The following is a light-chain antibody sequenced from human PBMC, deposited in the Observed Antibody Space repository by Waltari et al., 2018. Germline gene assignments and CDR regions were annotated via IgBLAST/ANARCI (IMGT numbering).Light chain of an antibody. Sequence: QSVLTQPASVSGSPGQSITISCTGTRGDVGGYDYVSWYQQQPGQAPKLMIYDVKNRPSGVSNRFSGSKSGDTASLTISGLQAEDEADYYCSSYAVTATLLFGGGTTLTVL. CDR2: DVK. CDR1: RGDVGGYDY. J-gene: IGLJ2*01. V-gene: IGLV2-14*03. CDR3: SSYAVTATLL.